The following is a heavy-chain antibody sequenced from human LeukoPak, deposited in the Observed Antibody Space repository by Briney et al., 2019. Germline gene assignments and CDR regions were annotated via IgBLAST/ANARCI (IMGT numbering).Heavy chain of an antibody. Sequence: SETLSLTCALSGGSISSHFWNWIRQTPGKGLEWLGRISYSGTTIYNPSLKSRITISVDTSKDQFFLKLSSVTAADTAVYYCARRQTEAAGYADNGNWLDPWGQGTLVTVSP. J-gene: IGHJ5*02. CDR2: ISYSGTT. CDR3: ARRQTEAAGYADNGNWLDP. CDR1: GGSISSHF. D-gene: IGHD5-12*01. V-gene: IGHV4-59*08.